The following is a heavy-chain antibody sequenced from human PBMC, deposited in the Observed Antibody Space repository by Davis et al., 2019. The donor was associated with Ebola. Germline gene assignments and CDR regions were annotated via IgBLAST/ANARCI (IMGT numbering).Heavy chain of an antibody. CDR2: IYHSGST. V-gene: IGHV4-4*02. CDR1: GGSISSSNW. CDR3: ARRIVYYYGMDV. D-gene: IGHD2-15*01. Sequence: MPSETLSLTCAVSGGSISSSNWWSWVRQPPGKGLEWIGEIYHSGSTNYNPSLKSRVTISVDKSKTQFSLKLSSVTAADTAVYYCARRIVYYYGMDVWGQGTTVTVSS. J-gene: IGHJ6*02.